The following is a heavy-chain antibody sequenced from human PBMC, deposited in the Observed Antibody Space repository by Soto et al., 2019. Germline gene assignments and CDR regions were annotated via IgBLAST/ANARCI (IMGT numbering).Heavy chain of an antibody. Sequence: GESLKISCKGSGYSFTSYWIGWVRQMPGKGLEWMGVFYPGDSDTRYSPTFQGQVTISADKSISTAYLQWSSLKASGTAMYYCARIAGGGSSYFDYWGQGTLVTVSS. CDR2: FYPGDSDT. CDR1: GYSFTSYW. V-gene: IGHV5-51*01. J-gene: IGHJ4*02. CDR3: ARIAGGGSSYFDY. D-gene: IGHD6-6*01.